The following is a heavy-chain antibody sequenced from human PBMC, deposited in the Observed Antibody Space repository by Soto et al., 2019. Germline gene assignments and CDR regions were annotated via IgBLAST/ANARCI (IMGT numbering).Heavy chain of an antibody. CDR3: ARLEGLATISYYFDF. CDR2: IYYRGNT. V-gene: IGHV4-39*01. D-gene: IGHD3-9*01. J-gene: IGHJ4*02. CDR1: GDSINSDKYY. Sequence: QLQLQESGPGLVKPSETLSLTCSVSGDSINSDKYYWGWIRQPPGKGLEWIGSIYYRGNTYYNPSLQTRATIYLAKSKSQCSLKLNSVTATDSAVYFCARLEGLATISYYFDFWGQGALVTVSS.